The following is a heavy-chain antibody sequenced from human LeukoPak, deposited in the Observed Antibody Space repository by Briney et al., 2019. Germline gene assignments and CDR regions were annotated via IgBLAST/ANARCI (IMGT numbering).Heavy chain of an antibody. CDR3: AATPERYCSSTSCYTFDI. CDR1: GYSFSDYY. D-gene: IGHD2-2*02. Sequence: ASVKVSCKASGYSFSDYYIHWVRQAPGQGLEWMGWINPNNGGTKYAQKFQGRVTMTRDTSINTAYMELSRLRSDDTAVYYCAATPERYCSSTSCYTFDIWGQGTMVTVSS. J-gene: IGHJ3*02. CDR2: INPNNGGT. V-gene: IGHV1-2*02.